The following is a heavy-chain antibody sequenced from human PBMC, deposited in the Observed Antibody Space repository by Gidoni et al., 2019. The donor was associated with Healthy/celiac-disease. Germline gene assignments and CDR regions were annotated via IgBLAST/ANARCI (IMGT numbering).Heavy chain of an antibody. Sequence: QLQLVQSGAEVTKPGASVKVSCKASGYTFTGYYMHWVRQAPGQGLEWMGWINPNSGGTNDAQKFQGRVTMTRDTSISTAYMELSRLRSDDTAVYYCARESSIAARSTDYWGQGTLVTVSS. CDR3: ARESSIAARSTDY. J-gene: IGHJ4*02. CDR2: INPNSGGT. D-gene: IGHD6-6*01. V-gene: IGHV1-2*02. CDR1: GYTFTGYY.